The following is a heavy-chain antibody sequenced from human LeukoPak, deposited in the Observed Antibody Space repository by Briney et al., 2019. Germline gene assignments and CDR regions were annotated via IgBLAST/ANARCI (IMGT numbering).Heavy chain of an antibody. V-gene: IGHV1-69*13. J-gene: IGHJ4*02. CDR2: IIPIFGTA. CDR3: AKSTSGYDYRVDY. Sequence: SVKVSCKASGGTFSSYAISWVRQAPGQGLEWMGGIIPIFGTANYAQKFQDRVTITADESTSTAYMELSSLRSEDTAVYYCAKSTSGYDYRVDYWGQGTLVTVSS. D-gene: IGHD5-12*01. CDR1: GGTFSSYA.